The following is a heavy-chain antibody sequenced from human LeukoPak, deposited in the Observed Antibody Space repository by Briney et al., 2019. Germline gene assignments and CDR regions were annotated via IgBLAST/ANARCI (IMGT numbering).Heavy chain of an antibody. D-gene: IGHD5-12*01. Sequence: ASVNLSCKASGYTFTNYGIIWVRQAPGQGLEWMGWISPYNGKTNYAQNLQGRVILTTDTSTTTTYMELRSLRFDDTAIYYCARSHSGSLRAPFDYWGQGTLVTVSS. CDR3: ARSHSGSLRAPFDY. CDR1: GYTFTNYG. CDR2: ISPYNGKT. J-gene: IGHJ4*02. V-gene: IGHV1-18*01.